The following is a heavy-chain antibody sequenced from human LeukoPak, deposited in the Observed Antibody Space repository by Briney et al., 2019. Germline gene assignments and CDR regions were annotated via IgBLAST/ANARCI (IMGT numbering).Heavy chain of an antibody. D-gene: IGHD3-10*01. CDR3: PREGSGTYYGKLRYCDL. J-gene: IGHJ2*01. V-gene: IGHV3-30*02. CDR1: GFTFSSYG. Sequence: GGSLRLSCAASGFTFSSYGMHWVRQAPGKGLEWVAFIRYDGSKKYYADSVKGRCTISRDNSKNTLYLQMNSLTAEDTAVYYCPREGSGTYYGKLRYCDLRGRRTMVTVSS. CDR2: IRYDGSKK.